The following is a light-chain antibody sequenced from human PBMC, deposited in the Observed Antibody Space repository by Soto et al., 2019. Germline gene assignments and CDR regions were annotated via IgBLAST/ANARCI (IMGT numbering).Light chain of an antibody. Sequence: VMTQSPDTLSLSPCESITLTFRASQSVSSYLAWYQQKPGQAPRLLIYDASNRATGIPARFSGSGSGTDFTLTISSLEPEDFAVYYCQQSHNWPRTFGQGTKVDIK. CDR2: DAS. CDR3: QQSHNWPRT. V-gene: IGKV3-11*01. J-gene: IGKJ1*01. CDR1: QSVSSY.